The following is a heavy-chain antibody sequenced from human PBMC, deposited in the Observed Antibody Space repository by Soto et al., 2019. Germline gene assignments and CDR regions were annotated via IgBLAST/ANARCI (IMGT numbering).Heavy chain of an antibody. D-gene: IGHD6-19*01. J-gene: IGHJ3*02. Sequence: SETLSLTCAVYGGSFIGYYCIFIRQPPLKGLEWIGEINHSGSTNYNPSLKSRVTISVGTSKNQFSLKLSSVTAADTAVYYCARTGYSSGWYKAAFDIWGQGTMVTVSS. V-gene: IGHV4-34*01. CDR3: ARTGYSSGWYKAAFDI. CDR2: INHSGST. CDR1: GGSFIGYY.